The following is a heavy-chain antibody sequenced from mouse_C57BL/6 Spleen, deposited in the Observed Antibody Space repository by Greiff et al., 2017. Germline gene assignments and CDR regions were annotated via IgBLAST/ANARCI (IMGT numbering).Heavy chain of an antibody. CDR3: AREGFFDV. V-gene: IGHV1-82*01. J-gene: IGHJ1*03. Sequence: QVQLQQSGPELVKPGASVKISCKASGYAFSSSWMNWVKQRPGKGLEWIGLIYPGDGDTNYNGKFKGKATLTADKSSSTAYMQLSSLTSEDSAVYFCAREGFFDVWGTGTTVTVSS. CDR2: IYPGDGDT. CDR1: GYAFSSSW.